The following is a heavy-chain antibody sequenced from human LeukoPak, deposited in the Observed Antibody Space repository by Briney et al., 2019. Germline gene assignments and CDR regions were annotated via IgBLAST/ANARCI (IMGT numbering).Heavy chain of an antibody. D-gene: IGHD3-22*01. CDR1: GFTFTSSA. J-gene: IGHJ4*02. V-gene: IGHV1-58*02. CDR2: IVVGSGNT. CDR3: ARGETLITMIVVVIPEGFDY. Sequence: TSVKVSCKASGFTFTSSAMQWVRQARGQRLEWIGWIVVGSGNTNYAQKFQERVTITRDMSTSTAYMELSSLRSEDTAVYYCARGETLITMIVVVIPEGFDYWGQGTLVTVSS.